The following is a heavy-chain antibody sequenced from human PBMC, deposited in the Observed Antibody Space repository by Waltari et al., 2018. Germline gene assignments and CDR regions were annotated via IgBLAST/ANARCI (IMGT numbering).Heavy chain of an antibody. V-gene: IGHV4-39*01. CDR3: ATYIGASLGTAAFDV. CDR2: MSYTGAT. D-gene: IGHD5-12*01. J-gene: IGHJ3*01. CDR1: GGSITSNRHY. Sequence: QLQLQESGPRLVKPSETLSLTCTVSGGSITSNRHYWGWIRQPPGQGLEWNGTMSYTGATYSSPSLKSRVTISRDTSKNQLSLTLGSVTAADTALYYCATYIGASLGTAAFDVWGQGTMVTVSS.